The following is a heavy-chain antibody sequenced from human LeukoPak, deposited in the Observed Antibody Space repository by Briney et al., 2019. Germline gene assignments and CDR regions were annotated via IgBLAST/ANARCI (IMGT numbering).Heavy chain of an antibody. J-gene: IGHJ6*03. Sequence: PGGPLRLFCAACGLIFSTYWMQWLRQAPGKGLVWVSRISSDGRNIIYADCVKGRFTISRDNANTTLFLQMNSLRGDDTTVYYCGREWALPGAYYMDVWGKGTPVTVSS. V-gene: IGHV3-74*01. CDR2: ISSDGRNI. CDR1: GLIFSTYW. CDR3: GREWALPGAYYMDV. D-gene: IGHD7-27*01.